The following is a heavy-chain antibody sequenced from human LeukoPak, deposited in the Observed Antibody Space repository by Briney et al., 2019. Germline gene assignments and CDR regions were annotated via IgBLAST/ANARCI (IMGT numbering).Heavy chain of an antibody. J-gene: IGHJ3*02. CDR3: ARAGARSAFDI. V-gene: IGHV4-34*01. Sequence: PSETLSLTCAVYGGSFSGYYWSWIRKPPGKGLEWIGEINHSGSTNYNPSLKSRVTISVDTSKNQFSLKLSSVTAADTAVYYCARAGARSAFDIWGQGTMVTVSS. CDR2: INHSGST. D-gene: IGHD3-10*01. CDR1: GGSFSGYY.